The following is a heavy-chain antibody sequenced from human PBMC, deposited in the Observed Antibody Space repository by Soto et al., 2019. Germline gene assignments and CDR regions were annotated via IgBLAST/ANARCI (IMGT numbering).Heavy chain of an antibody. CDR2: VRSNANNYAT. J-gene: IGHJ6*02. V-gene: IGHV3-73*01. CDR1: GFRFSMSA. D-gene: IGHD4-4*01. CDR3: TKPSDTDYNIEGGMDV. Sequence: EVQLVESGGGLVQPGGSLKLSCAASGFRFSMSAMHWVRQASGKGLEWVGRVRSNANNYATEYGASVRGRFTISRDDSKNMAYLQMDSLQTEDTAVYYCTKPSDTDYNIEGGMDVWGQGTTVTVSS.